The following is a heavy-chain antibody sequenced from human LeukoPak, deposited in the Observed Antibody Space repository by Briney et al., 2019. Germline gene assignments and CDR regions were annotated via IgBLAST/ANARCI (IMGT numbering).Heavy chain of an antibody. V-gene: IGHV4-39*07. CDR2: INYGGHT. CDR1: GGSMRNNSFY. CDR3: ARVGCTGGSCYRSRGAFDI. D-gene: IGHD2-15*01. J-gene: IGHJ3*02. Sequence: SETLSLTCTVSGGSMRNNSFYWGWIRQPPGKGLEWIGNINYGGHTYFNPSVKSRVTLSVNVSKNRFSLNLTSVTAADTAVYYCARVGCTGGSCYRSRGAFDIWGQGTMVTVSS.